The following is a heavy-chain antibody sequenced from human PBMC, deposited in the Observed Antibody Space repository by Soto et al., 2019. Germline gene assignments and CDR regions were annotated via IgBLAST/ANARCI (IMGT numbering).Heavy chain of an antibody. CDR1: GYTFSTYA. J-gene: IGHJ6*02. D-gene: IGHD1-1*01. Sequence: AASVKVSGKASGYTFSTYALHWVRQAPGQGLEWMGWINGGNGHTRYSQKFKDRVTISRDTPASTAYMELSGLRSEDTAVYYCARGKGMEENYYYYGMDVWGQGTTVTVSS. V-gene: IGHV1-3*01. CDR3: ARGKGMEENYYYYGMDV. CDR2: INGGNGHT.